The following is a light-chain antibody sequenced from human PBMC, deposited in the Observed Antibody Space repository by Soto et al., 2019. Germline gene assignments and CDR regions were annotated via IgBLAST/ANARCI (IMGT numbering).Light chain of an antibody. CDR3: QQYGSSPLFT. CDR2: GAS. J-gene: IGKJ3*01. CDR1: QSVSSNY. V-gene: IGKV3-20*01. Sequence: EIVLTQSPGTLSLSPGERATLSCRASQSVSSNYLAWYQQKPGQAPRLLIYGASSRATGIPDRFSGSGSGTHFTLTISRLEPEDCAVYYCQQYGSSPLFTFGPGTKVDIK.